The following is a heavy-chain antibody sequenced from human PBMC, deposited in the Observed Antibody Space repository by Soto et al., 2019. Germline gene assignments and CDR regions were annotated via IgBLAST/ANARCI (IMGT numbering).Heavy chain of an antibody. CDR2: INHSGNT. CDR3: ARRAYSIWFDP. V-gene: IGHV4-34*01. D-gene: IGHD2-21*01. J-gene: IGHJ5*02. Sequence: PSETLSLTCAVYGGSFSDYYWTWIRQPPGKSLEWIGKINHSGNTSYNPSLNSRVAISVDTSNNQFSLKLTAVTAADTAVYYCARRAYSIWFDPWGQGTLVTVSS. CDR1: GGSFSDYY.